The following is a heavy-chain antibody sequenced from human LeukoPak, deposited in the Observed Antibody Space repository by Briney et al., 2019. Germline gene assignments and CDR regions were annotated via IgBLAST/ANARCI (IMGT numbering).Heavy chain of an antibody. CDR2: IIPIFGTA. V-gene: IGHV1-69*13. CDR3: ARILATGPSWFDP. D-gene: IGHD2-15*01. Sequence: ASVKVSCKASGGTFSSYAISWVRQAPGQGLEWMGGIIPIFGTANYAQKFQGRVTITADESTSTAYMELGSLRSEDTAVYYCARILATGPSWFDPWGQGTLVTVSS. CDR1: GGTFSSYA. J-gene: IGHJ5*02.